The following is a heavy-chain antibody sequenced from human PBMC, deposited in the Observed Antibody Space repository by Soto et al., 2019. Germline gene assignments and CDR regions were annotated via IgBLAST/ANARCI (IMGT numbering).Heavy chain of an antibody. CDR2: ISSSSSYI. Sequence: EVQLVESGGGLVKPGGSLRLSCAASGFTFSSYSMNWVRQAPGKGLEWVSSISSSSSYIYYADSVKGRFTISRDNAKNSLYLQMNSLRAEDTAVYYCAITPMVRGVIDGDYWGQGTLVTVSS. CDR1: GFTFSSYS. V-gene: IGHV3-21*01. CDR3: AITPMVRGVIDGDY. D-gene: IGHD3-10*01. J-gene: IGHJ4*02.